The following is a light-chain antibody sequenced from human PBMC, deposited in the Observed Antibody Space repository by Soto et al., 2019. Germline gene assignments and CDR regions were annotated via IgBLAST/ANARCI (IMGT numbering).Light chain of an antibody. Sequence: GDRVNITCRASQGMSSSLAWYQQKPGKAPKLLIYAASTLQSGVPSRFSGSGSGTEFTLTISSLQPDDFATYYCQHYNSYSEAFGQGTKVDNK. CDR1: QGMSSS. J-gene: IGKJ1*01. CDR3: QHYNSYSEA. V-gene: IGKV1-9*01. CDR2: AAS.